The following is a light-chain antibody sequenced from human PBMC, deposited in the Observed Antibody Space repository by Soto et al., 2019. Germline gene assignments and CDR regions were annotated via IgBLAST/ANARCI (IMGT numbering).Light chain of an antibody. V-gene: IGLV1-40*01. Sequence: QSVLTQPPSVSGAPGQRVTISCTGSSSNIGAGHDVHWYQQLPGTAPKLLIYGNGNRPSGVPDRFSGSKSGTSASLAITGLQAEDEADYYCVSFAGGTYVFGTGTKVTVL. CDR1: SSNIGAGHD. CDR2: GNG. J-gene: IGLJ1*01. CDR3: VSFAGGTYV.